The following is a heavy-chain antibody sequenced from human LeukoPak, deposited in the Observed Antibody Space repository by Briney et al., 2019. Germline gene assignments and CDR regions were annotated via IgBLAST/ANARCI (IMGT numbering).Heavy chain of an antibody. V-gene: IGHV3-74*01. CDR3: ARDNAAFDI. Sequence: PGGSLRLSCAASGFTFDDYGMNWVRQAPGKGLVWVSRINSDGSSTSYADSVKGRFTISRDNAKNTLYLQMNSLRAEDTAVYYCARDNAAFDIWGQGTMVTVSS. CDR2: INSDGSST. CDR1: GFTFDDYG. D-gene: IGHD2-8*01. J-gene: IGHJ3*02.